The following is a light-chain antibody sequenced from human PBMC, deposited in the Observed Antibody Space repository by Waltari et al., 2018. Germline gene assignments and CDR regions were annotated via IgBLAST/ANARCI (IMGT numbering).Light chain of an antibody. CDR2: DVN. CDR3: TSFTTTNTYG. J-gene: IGLJ1*01. CDR1: SSDVGRYNY. Sequence: QSALTQPASVSGSPGQSITVSCTGTSSDVGRYNYVSWYQQHPGKAPKRLIYDVNTRPPGVSDGFSGSRSGNTASLTMSGLQAEDEADYYCTSFTTTNTYGFGSGTEVTVL. V-gene: IGLV2-14*03.